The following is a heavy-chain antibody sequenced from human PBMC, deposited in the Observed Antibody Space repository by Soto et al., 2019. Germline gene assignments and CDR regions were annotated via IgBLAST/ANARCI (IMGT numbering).Heavy chain of an antibody. CDR1: GGSISSGDYY. Sequence: SETLSLTCTVSGGSISSGDYYWSWIRQPPGKGLEWIGYIYYSGSTYYNPSLKSRVTISVDTSKNQFSLKLSSVTAADTAVYYCARSSGYDFGRIDYWGQGTLVTVSS. CDR2: IYYSGST. V-gene: IGHV4-30-4*01. J-gene: IGHJ4*02. D-gene: IGHD5-12*01. CDR3: ARSSGYDFGRIDY.